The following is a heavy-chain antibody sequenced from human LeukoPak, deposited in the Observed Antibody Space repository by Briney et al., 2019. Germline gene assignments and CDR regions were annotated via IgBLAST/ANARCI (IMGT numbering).Heavy chain of an antibody. D-gene: IGHD6-13*01. J-gene: IGHJ4*02. Sequence: PGGSLRLSCPASGFTFSSNYLSWACQAQGKGLGWVSVIYSGGSTYSAASVRGGFTISGDNSKNTLYLQMNRLRAEDTAVYYCARAPSSSWYLGYWGQGTLVTVSS. V-gene: IGHV3-53*01. CDR3: ARAPSSSWYLGY. CDR2: IYSGGST. CDR1: GFTFSSNY.